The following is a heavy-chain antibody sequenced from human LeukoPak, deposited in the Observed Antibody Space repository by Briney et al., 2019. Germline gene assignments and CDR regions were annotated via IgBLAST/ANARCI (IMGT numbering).Heavy chain of an antibody. D-gene: IGHD6-19*01. J-gene: IGHJ4*02. Sequence: PGGSLRLSCAASGFTFSSYAMSWVRQAPGKGLEWVSAISGSGGSTYYADSVKGRFTISRDNSKNTLYLQMNSLRAEDTAVYYCAKDGIYYAGSSGWFDYWGQGTLVTVSS. V-gene: IGHV3-23*01. CDR1: GFTFSSYA. CDR2: ISGSGGST. CDR3: AKDGIYYAGSSGWFDY.